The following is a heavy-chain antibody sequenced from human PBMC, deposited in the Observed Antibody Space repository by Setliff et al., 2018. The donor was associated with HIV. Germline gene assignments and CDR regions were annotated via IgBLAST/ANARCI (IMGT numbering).Heavy chain of an antibody. CDR3: ARDDGGYNYAEAFDV. CDR2: IIPVFGMT. D-gene: IGHD3-16*01. Sequence: SVKVSCKASGGTFSSSALSWVRQARGQGPEWLGGIIPVFGMTDYTQNFQGRLTITADTSTSTAYMELLSLRSEDTAVYYCARDDGGYNYAEAFDVWGQGTMVTVSS. CDR1: GGTFSSSA. J-gene: IGHJ3*01. V-gene: IGHV1-69*10.